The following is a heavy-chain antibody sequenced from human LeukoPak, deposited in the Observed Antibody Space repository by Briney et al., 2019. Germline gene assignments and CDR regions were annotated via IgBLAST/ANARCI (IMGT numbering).Heavy chain of an antibody. J-gene: IGHJ4*02. CDR1: GGSFSGYY. CDR3: ARGNILTGYCLDF. V-gene: IGHV4-34*01. CDR2: INHSGST. D-gene: IGHD3-9*01. Sequence: SETLSLTCAVYGGSFSGYYWSWIRQPPGKGLEWIGEINHSGSTNYNPSLKSRVTISVDTSKNQFSLRLSSVTAADTAVYYCARGNILTGYCLDFWGQGALVTVSS.